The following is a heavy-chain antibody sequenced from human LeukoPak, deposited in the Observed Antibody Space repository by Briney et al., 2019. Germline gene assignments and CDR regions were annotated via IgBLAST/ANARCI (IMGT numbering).Heavy chain of an antibody. CDR3: VRSITMFQH. CDR1: GFTFSSYA. CDR2: ISGSGGST. V-gene: IGHV3-23*01. D-gene: IGHD3-10*01. J-gene: IGHJ1*01. Sequence: GGSLRLSCAASGFTFSSYAMSWVRQAPGKGLEWVSAISGSGGSTYYADSVKGRFTISRDNVKNYLFLQMNSLRAEDTALYYCVRSITMFQHWGQGTLVTVSS.